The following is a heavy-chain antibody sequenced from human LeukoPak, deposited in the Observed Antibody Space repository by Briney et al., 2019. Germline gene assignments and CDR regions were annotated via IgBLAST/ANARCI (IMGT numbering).Heavy chain of an antibody. CDR1: GYTFTSYD. D-gene: IGHD2-2*02. J-gene: IGHJ6*02. Sequence: ASVKVSCKASGYTFTSYDINWVRQAPGQGLEWMGWMNPNSGNTGYAQKFQGRVTMTRNTSISTAYMELSSLRSEDTAVYYCARGVVVPAAIYYYYYYGMDVWGQGTTVTVSS. V-gene: IGHV1-8*01. CDR3: ARGVVVPAAIYYYYYYGMDV. CDR2: MNPNSGNT.